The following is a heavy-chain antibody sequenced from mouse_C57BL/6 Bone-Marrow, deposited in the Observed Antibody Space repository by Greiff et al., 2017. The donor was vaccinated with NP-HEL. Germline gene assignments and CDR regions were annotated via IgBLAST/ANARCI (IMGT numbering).Heavy chain of an antibody. CDR1: GYTFTSYG. Sequence: QVHVKQSGAELARPGASVKLSCKASGYTFTSYGISWVKQRTGQGLEWIGEIYPRSGNTYYNEKFKGKATLTADKSSSTAYMELRSLTSEDSAVYFCDRGTLYYAMDYWGQGTSVTVSS. V-gene: IGHV1-81*01. J-gene: IGHJ4*01. CDR2: IYPRSGNT. CDR3: DRGTLYYAMDY. D-gene: IGHD3-3*01.